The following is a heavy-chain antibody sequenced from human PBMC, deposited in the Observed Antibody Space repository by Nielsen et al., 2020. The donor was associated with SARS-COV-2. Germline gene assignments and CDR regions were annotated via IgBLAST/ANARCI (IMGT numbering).Heavy chain of an antibody. Sequence: SLKISCAGSGFTFGNYAMHWVRQAPGKGLEWVSGISWHSINIGYVDSVKGRFTISRDNSKNTLYLQMNSLRAEDTAVYYCSGSGSEGYYYYYYGMDVWGQGTTVTVSS. CDR2: ISWHSINI. J-gene: IGHJ6*02. V-gene: IGHV3-9*01. CDR1: GFTFGNYA. D-gene: IGHD3-10*01. CDR3: SGSGSEGYYYYYYGMDV.